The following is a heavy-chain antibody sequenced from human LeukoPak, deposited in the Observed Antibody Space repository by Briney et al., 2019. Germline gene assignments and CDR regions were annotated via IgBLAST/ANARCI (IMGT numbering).Heavy chain of an antibody. CDR2: INPYSGDT. CDR1: GYTFTYYY. V-gene: IGHV1-2*02. CDR3: ARASVENTLRIDDY. Sequence: GASVKVSCKASGYTFTYYYMHWVRQAPGQGLEWMGCINPYSGDTNYAQKFQGRVTMTRDTSITTAYMDLSRLKSDDTAVYYCARASVENTLRIDDYWGQGTLVTVSS. J-gene: IGHJ4*02. D-gene: IGHD2-15*01.